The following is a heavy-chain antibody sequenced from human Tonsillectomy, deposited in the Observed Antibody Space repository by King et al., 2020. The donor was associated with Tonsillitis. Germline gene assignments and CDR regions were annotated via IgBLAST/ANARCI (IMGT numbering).Heavy chain of an antibody. V-gene: IGHV4-59*08. D-gene: IGHD4-11*01. Sequence: VQLQESGPGLVKPSETLSLTCTVSGGSISSYYWSWIRQPPGKGLEWIGYIYYSGSTNYNPSLKSRVTISVDTSKNQFSLKLSSVTAADTAVNYCARHTVTTGWDYYYYMDVWGKGTTVTVSS. CDR2: IYYSGST. CDR3: ARHTVTTGWDYYYYMDV. CDR1: GGSISSYY. J-gene: IGHJ6*03.